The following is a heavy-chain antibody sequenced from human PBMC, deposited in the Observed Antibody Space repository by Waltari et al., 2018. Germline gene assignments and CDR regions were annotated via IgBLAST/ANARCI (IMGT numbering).Heavy chain of an antibody. CDR3: ANGGGYCSSTSCYSHFQH. CDR2: IIPIFGTA. V-gene: IGHV1-69*12. CDR1: GGTFSSYA. Sequence: QVQLVQSGAEVKKPGSSVKVSCKASGGTFSSYAISWVRQAPGQGLEWMGGIIPIFGTANYAQKFQGRVTITADESTSTAYMELSSLRSEDTAVYYCANGGGYCSSTSCYSHFQHWGQGTLVTVSS. D-gene: IGHD2-2*02. J-gene: IGHJ1*01.